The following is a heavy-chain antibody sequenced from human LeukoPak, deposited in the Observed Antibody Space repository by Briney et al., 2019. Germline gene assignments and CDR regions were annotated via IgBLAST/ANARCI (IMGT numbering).Heavy chain of an antibody. CDR1: GYTFTSYW. J-gene: IGHJ6*03. V-gene: IGHV5-51*01. D-gene: IGHD6-19*01. Sequence: GESLKISCKASGYTFTSYWIGWVRQMPGKGLEWMGIIYPGDSDTRYSPSFQGQVTISADKSISTAYLQWSSLKASDTAMYYCARVMGSSGWYPGIYYHYYCMDVWGKGTTVTISS. CDR2: IYPGDSDT. CDR3: ARVMGSSGWYPGIYYHYYCMDV.